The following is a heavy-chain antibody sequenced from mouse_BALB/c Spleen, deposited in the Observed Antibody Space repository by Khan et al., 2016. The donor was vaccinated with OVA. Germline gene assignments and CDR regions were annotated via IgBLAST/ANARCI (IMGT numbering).Heavy chain of an antibody. Sequence: QVQLKQSGPGLVAPSQSLSITCTVTGFSLTSYAIHWIRQPPGKGLEWLGIIWAGGSTNYNSALMSRLSISKDNSKSQVFLKMNSLQTHDTAMYDWARNREPDYFDYWGQGTTLTVSS. CDR2: IWAGGST. CDR3: ARNREPDYFDY. V-gene: IGHV2-9*02. J-gene: IGHJ2*01. CDR1: GFSLTSYA.